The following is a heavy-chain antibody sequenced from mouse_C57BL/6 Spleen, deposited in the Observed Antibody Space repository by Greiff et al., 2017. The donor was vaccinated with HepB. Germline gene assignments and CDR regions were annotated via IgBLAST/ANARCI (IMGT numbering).Heavy chain of an antibody. CDR1: GYTFTSYW. CDR2: IHPNSGST. V-gene: IGHV1-64*01. J-gene: IGHJ4*01. Sequence: QVQLQQPGAELVKHGASVKLSCKASGYTFTSYWMHWVKQRPGQGLEWIGMIHPNSGSTNYNEKFKSKATLTVDKSSSTAYMQLSSLTSEDSEVYDCARSWYSNYGAMDYWGQGTSVTVSS. CDR3: ARSWYSNYGAMDY. D-gene: IGHD2-5*01.